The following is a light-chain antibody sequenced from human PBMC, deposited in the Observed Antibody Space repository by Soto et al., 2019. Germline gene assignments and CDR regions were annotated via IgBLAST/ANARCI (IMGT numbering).Light chain of an antibody. V-gene: IGKV3-11*01. J-gene: IGKJ1*01. CDR3: QHRSNWPSWT. CDR1: QSISSD. CDR2: DAS. Sequence: EVVMTQSPATLSVSTGERATLSCSASQSISSDLAWYQHKPGQAPRLLIFDASKRATGIPARFSGSGSGTDFTLTISSLEPEDFAVYYCQHRSNWPSWTFGEGTKVDIK.